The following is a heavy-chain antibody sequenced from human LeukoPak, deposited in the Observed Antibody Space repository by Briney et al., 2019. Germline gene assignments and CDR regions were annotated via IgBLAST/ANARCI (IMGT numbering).Heavy chain of an antibody. CDR1: GFIFSSYA. CDR2: TNDSGGST. CDR3: AKMSSSWTYYYGMDV. D-gene: IGHD6-13*01. Sequence: GGSLRLSCAASGFIFSSYAMIWVRQAPGKGLEWVSGTNDSGGSTYYADSVKGRFTISRDNSKNTLYLQMNSLRAEDTAVYYCAKMSSSWTYYYGMDVWGQGTTVTVSS. J-gene: IGHJ6*02. V-gene: IGHV3-23*01.